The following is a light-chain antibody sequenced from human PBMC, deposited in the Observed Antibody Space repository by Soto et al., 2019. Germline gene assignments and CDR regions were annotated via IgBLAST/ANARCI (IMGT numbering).Light chain of an antibody. CDR2: EVS. V-gene: IGLV2-14*01. J-gene: IGLJ2*01. CDR3: SSYRSGTKEVV. CDR1: SSDVGGFNS. Sequence: QSALTQPASVSGSPGQSITISCTGTSSDVGGFNSVSWHQQHPGKAPELFIHEVSNRPSGVSDRFSGSKSGNTASLTISGLQAEDEADYYCSSYRSGTKEVVFGGGTQLTVL.